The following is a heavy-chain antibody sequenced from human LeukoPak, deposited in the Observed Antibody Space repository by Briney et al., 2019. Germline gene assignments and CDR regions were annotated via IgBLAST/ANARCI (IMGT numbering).Heavy chain of an antibody. CDR2: IYFSGDI. V-gene: IGHV4-31*03. J-gene: IGHJ3*02. CDR3: TKSRGTIYRADVFDI. CDR1: GGSITSGTYD. D-gene: IGHD1-1*01. Sequence: SETLSLTCTVSGGSITSGTYDWTWLRHHPGRGREWFGYIYFSGDIHYNPSRRSRVTMSVDTSKSQFSLKLSSVTAADTAVYFCTKSRGTIYRADVFDIWGQGTMVTVSS.